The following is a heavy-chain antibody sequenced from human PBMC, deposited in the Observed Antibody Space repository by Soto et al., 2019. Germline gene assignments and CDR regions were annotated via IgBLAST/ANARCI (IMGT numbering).Heavy chain of an antibody. J-gene: IGHJ4*02. CDR1: GGSISSTSYY. D-gene: IGHD6-13*01. Sequence: QLLESGPGLVKPSATLSLTCNVSGGSISSTSYYWGWIRQPPGKGLEWIGNIYYSGSTNYITSLKSRVTISVDTSANQFSLKLTSVTAADTAVYYCARFASSSWHGFDYWGQGTLVTVSS. CDR3: ARFASSSWHGFDY. CDR2: IYYSGST. V-gene: IGHV4-39*01.